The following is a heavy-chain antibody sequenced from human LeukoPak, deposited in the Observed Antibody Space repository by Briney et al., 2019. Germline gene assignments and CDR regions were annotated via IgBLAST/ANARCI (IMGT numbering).Heavy chain of an antibody. CDR3: ARGHAYGSGSYYGSDWFDP. V-gene: IGHV4-34*01. Sequence: SETLSLTCAVYGGSFSGYYWSWIRQPPGKGLEWIGEINHSGSTNYNPSLKSRVTISVDTSKNQFSLKLSSVTAADTAVYYCARGHAYGSGSYYGSDWFDPWGQGTLVTVSS. J-gene: IGHJ5*02. CDR2: INHSGST. CDR1: GGSFSGYY. D-gene: IGHD3-10*01.